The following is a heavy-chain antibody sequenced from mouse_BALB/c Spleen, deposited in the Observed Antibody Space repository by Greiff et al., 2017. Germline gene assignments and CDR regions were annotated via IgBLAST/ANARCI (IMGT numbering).Heavy chain of an antibody. CDR3: TRGIGYLYAMDY. D-gene: IGHD5-1*01. Sequence: VQLQQPGAELVRPGASVKLSCKASGYTFTSYWINWVKQRPGQGLEWIGNIYPSDSYTNYNQKFKDKATLTVDKSSSTAYMQLSSPTSEDSAVYYCTRGIGYLYAMDYWGQGTSVTVSS. CDR1: GYTFTSYW. V-gene: IGHV1-69*02. J-gene: IGHJ4*01. CDR2: IYPSDSYT.